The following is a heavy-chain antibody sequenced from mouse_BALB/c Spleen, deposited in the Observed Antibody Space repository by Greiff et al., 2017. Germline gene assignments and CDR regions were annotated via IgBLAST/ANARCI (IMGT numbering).Heavy chain of an antibody. V-gene: IGHV5-9-4*01. J-gene: IGHJ4*01. CDR2: ISSGGSYT. D-gene: IGHD2-4*01. CDR3: ARDRGYDYDYYAMDY. Sequence: EVKLVESGGGLVKPGGSLKLSCAASGFTFSSYAMSWVRQSPEKRLEWVAEISSGGSYTYYPDTVTGRFTISRDNAKNTLYLEMSSLRSEDTAMYYCARDRGYDYDYYAMDYWGQGTSVTVSS. CDR1: GFTFSSYA.